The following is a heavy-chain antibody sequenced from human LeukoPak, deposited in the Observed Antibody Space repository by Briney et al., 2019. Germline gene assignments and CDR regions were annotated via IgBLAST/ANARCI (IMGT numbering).Heavy chain of an antibody. D-gene: IGHD6-6*01. V-gene: IGHV1-2*02. CDR1: GYTFTGYY. J-gene: IGHJ5*02. CDR2: INPNSGGT. CDR3: ARDSGEYSSSSRRSRRNWFDP. Sequence: GASVKVSCKASGYTFTGYYMHWVRQAPGQGLEWMGWINPNSGGTNYAQKFQGRVTMTRDTSISTAYMELSRLRSDDTAVYYCARDSGEYSSSSRRSRRNWFDPWGQGTLVTVPS.